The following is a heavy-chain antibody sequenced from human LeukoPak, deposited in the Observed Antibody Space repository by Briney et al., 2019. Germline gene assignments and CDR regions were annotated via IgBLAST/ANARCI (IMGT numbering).Heavy chain of an antibody. CDR2: INPNSGGT. J-gene: IGHJ6*03. CDR1: GYTFTGYY. Sequence: GASVKVSCTASGYTFTGYYMHWVRQAPGQGLEWMGWINPNSGGTNYAQKFQGRVTMTRDTSISTAYMELSRLRSDDTAVYYCARGPNVDTTMVTGYYYYYMDVWGKGTTVTVSS. CDR3: ARGPNVDTTMVTGYYYYYMDV. V-gene: IGHV1-2*02. D-gene: IGHD5-18*01.